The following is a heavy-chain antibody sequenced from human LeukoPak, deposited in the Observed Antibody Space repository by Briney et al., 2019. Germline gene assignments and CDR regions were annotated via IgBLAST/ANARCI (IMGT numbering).Heavy chain of an antibody. D-gene: IGHD2-8*01. CDR3: AKEFVLMAFDI. CDR1: GFTFSIYA. J-gene: IGHJ3*02. CDR2: ISGSGCST. V-gene: IGHV3-23*01. Sequence: GGSLRLSCAASGFTFSIYAMSWVRQAPGKGLEWVSAISGSGCSTYYADPVKGRFTISRDNSKHTLYLQMNSLRAEDTAVYYCAKEFVLMAFDIWGQGTMVTVSS.